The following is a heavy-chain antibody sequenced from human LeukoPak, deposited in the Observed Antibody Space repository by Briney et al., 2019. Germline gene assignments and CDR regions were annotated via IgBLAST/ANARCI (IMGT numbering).Heavy chain of an antibody. J-gene: IGHJ4*02. D-gene: IGHD4-11*01. CDR1: GGSISSGGYY. Sequence: PSQTLSLTCTVSGGSISSGGYYWGWIRQPPEKGLEWIGSIYYTGGTYYRPSLKSRVTISVDTSKNQFSLKLSSVTAADTAVYYCARHGGTRVTLVEVYYFDYWGQGTLVTVSS. CDR2: IYYTGGT. V-gene: IGHV4-39*01. CDR3: ARHGGTRVTLVEVYYFDY.